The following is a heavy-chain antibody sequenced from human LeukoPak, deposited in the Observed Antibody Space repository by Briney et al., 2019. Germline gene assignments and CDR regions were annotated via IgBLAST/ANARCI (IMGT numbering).Heavy chain of an antibody. Sequence: ASVKVSCKASGYTFTGYYMHWVRQAPGQGLEWMGWINPNSGGTNYAQKFQGRVTMTRDTSISTAYMELSRLRSDDTAVYYCARVHRIFGVVIIGMDVWGKGTTVTVSS. CDR2: INPNSGGT. D-gene: IGHD3-3*01. J-gene: IGHJ6*04. V-gene: IGHV1-2*02. CDR1: GYTFTGYY. CDR3: ARVHRIFGVVIIGMDV.